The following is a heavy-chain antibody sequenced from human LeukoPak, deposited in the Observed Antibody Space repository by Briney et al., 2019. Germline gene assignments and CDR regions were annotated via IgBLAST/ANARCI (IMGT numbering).Heavy chain of an antibody. D-gene: IGHD1-1*01. CDR3: ARGGLDLFDY. J-gene: IGHJ4*02. CDR1: GFTFSSYS. V-gene: IGHV3-21*01. CDR2: ISSSSSYI. Sequence: GGSLRLSCAASGFTFSSYSMNWVRQAAGKGLEWVSSISSSSSYIYYADSVKGRFTISRDNAKNSLYLQMNSLRAEDTAVYYCARGGLDLFDYWGQGTLVTVSS.